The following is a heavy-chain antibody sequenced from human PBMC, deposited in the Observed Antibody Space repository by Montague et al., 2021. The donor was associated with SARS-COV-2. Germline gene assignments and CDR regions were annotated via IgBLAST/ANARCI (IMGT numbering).Heavy chain of an antibody. V-gene: IGHV3-30*04. CDR3: ARELPGAPFI. CDR2: ISYDGSNK. J-gene: IGHJ3*02. CDR1: GFTFSSYA. Sequence: SLRLSCAAPGFTFSSYAMHWVRQAPGKGLEWVAVISYDGSNKYYADSVKGRFTISRDNSKNTLYLQMNSLRAEDTAVYYCARELPGAPFIWGQGTMVTVSS. D-gene: IGHD1-26*01.